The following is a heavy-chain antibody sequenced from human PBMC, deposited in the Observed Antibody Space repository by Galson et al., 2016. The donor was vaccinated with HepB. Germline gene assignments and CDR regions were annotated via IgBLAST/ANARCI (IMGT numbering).Heavy chain of an antibody. J-gene: IGHJ3*01. Sequence: SLRLSCAGSGFNFRTYGLHWVRHTPGKGLEWLTVISYDGVDKNYADSVKGRFTVSRDNSKNMLYLKMNSLRVEDTAVYYFARDMWGYEILTAHQRGAFDVWGQGTLVTVS. V-gene: IGHV3-33*01. D-gene: IGHD3-9*01. CDR3: ARDMWGYEILTAHQRGAFDV. CDR1: GFNFRTYG. CDR2: ISYDGVDK.